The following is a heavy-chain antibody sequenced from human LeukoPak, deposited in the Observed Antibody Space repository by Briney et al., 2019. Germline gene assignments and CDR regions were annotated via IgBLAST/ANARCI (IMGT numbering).Heavy chain of an antibody. CDR3: ARDSGSGGWLIDY. V-gene: IGHV4-4*07. J-gene: IGHJ4*02. D-gene: IGHD6-19*01. CDR1: GDSINNNY. Sequence: SETLSLTCTVSGDSINNNYWSWIRQPPGKELEWIGFIYSSGGTNYNPSLKSRVTMSVDTSKNQFSLKLTSVTAADTAVYYCARDSGSGGWLIDYWGQGTLVTVSS. CDR2: IYSSGGT.